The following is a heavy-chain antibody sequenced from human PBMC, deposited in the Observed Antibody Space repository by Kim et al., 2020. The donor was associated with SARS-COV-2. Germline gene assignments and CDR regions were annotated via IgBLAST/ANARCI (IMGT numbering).Heavy chain of an antibody. Sequence: ASVKVSCKASGYTFTGYYMHWVRQAPGQGLEWMGRINPNSGGTNYAQKFQGRVTMTRDTSISTAYMELSRLRSDDTAVYYCARTRTYCTNGVCYLYFDYWGQGTLVTVSS. CDR3: ARTRTYCTNGVCYLYFDY. J-gene: IGHJ4*02. D-gene: IGHD2-8*01. CDR1: GYTFTGYY. V-gene: IGHV1-2*06. CDR2: INPNSGGT.